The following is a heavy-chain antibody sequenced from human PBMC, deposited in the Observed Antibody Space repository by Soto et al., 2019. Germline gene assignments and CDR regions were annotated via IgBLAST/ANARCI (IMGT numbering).Heavy chain of an antibody. Sequence: SETLSLTCTVSGGSVSNSNYYWGWIRQSPGKGLEWIGSVYYRGRSYSKSSVKSRVTISVDTSKNQFSLNLNSVTASDTAVYFCVSQRTSVLTQAYFDYWGPGAMVTVSS. CDR3: VSQRTSVLTQAYFDY. CDR1: GGSVSNSNYY. D-gene: IGHD2-8*01. V-gene: IGHV4-39*01. J-gene: IGHJ4*02. CDR2: VYYRGRS.